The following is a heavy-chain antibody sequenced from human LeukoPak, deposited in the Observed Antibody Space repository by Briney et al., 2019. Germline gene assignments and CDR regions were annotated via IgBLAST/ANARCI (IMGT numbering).Heavy chain of an antibody. CDR3: ANLNHVNY. J-gene: IGHJ4*02. CDR2: ISAGGGT. Sequence: GGSLRLSCAASGFTFSNFGMSWVRQAPGNGLEWVSAISAGGGTYYADTVKGRFTISRGNSKNTLYLQMSSLRAEDTAVYYCANLNHVNYWGQGTLVTVSS. V-gene: IGHV3-23*01. CDR1: GFTFSNFG.